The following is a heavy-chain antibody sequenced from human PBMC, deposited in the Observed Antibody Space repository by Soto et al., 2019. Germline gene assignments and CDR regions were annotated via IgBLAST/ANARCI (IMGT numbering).Heavy chain of an antibody. CDR2: INPSGGST. CDR1: GYTFTSYY. Sequence: QVQLVQSGAEVKKPGASEKVSCKASGYTFTSYYMHWVRQAPGQGLEWMGIINPSGGSTSYAQKFQGRVTMTRDTSTSTVYMELSSLRSEDTAVYYCARDLVWRDQLLRVAAAGTDYWGQGTLVTVSS. D-gene: IGHD6-13*01. V-gene: IGHV1-46*01. J-gene: IGHJ4*02. CDR3: ARDLVWRDQLLRVAAAGTDY.